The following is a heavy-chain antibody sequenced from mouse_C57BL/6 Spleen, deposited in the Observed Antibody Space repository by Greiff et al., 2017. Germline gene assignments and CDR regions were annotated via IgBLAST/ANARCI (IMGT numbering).Heavy chain of an antibody. J-gene: IGHJ2*01. CDR3: ARSPDYYGSSWYYFDY. V-gene: IGHV1-26*01. CDR2: INPNNGGT. D-gene: IGHD1-1*01. Sequence: EVQLQQSGPELVKPGASVKISCKASGYTFTDYYMNWVKQSHGKSLEWIGDINPNNGGTSYNQKFKGKATLTVDKSSSTAYMELRSLTSEDSAVYYCARSPDYYGSSWYYFDYWGQGTTLTVSS. CDR1: GYTFTDYY.